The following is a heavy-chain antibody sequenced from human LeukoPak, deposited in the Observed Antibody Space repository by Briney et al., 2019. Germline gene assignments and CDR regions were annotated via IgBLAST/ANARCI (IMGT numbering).Heavy chain of an antibody. CDR3: AKVPQLYHYYGMDV. D-gene: IGHD1-1*01. CDR1: GFTFSSYA. CDR2: ISGSGGST. Sequence: PGGSLRLSCAASGFTFSSYAMSWVRQAPGKGLEWVSAISGSGGSTYYADSVKGRFTISRDNSKNTLYLQMNGLRAEDTAVYYCAKVPQLYHYYGMDVWGQGTTVTVSS. J-gene: IGHJ6*02. V-gene: IGHV3-23*01.